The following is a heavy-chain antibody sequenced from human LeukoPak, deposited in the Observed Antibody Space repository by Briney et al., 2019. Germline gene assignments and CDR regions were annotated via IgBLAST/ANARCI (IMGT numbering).Heavy chain of an antibody. J-gene: IGHJ5*01. CDR1: GYTFTTYG. D-gene: IGHD6-13*01. V-gene: IGHV1-18*01. CDR3: ARGAAAGTAWFDS. CDR2: ISAYNGNT. Sequence: GASVKVSCRASGYTFTTYGINWVRQAPGQGLEWMGWISAYNGNTNYAQKLQGRVTMTTDTSTSTAYMELRSLRSDDTAVYYCARGAAAGTAWFDSWGQGTLVTVSS.